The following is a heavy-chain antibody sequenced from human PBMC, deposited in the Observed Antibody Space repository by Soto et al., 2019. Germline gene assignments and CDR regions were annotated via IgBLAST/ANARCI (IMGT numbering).Heavy chain of an antibody. Sequence: GGSLRLSCAASGFTFDDYTMHWVRQAPGKGLEWVSLISWDGGSTYYADSVKGRFTISRDNSKNSLYLQMNSLRTEDTALYYCAKDIWAGAEGDYFDYWGQGTLVTVSS. J-gene: IGHJ4*02. D-gene: IGHD1-26*01. CDR1: GFTFDDYT. CDR2: ISWDGGST. CDR3: AKDIWAGAEGDYFDY. V-gene: IGHV3-43*01.